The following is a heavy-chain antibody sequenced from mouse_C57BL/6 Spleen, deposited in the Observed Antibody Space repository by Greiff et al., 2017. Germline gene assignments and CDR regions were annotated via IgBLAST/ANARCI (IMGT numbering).Heavy chain of an antibody. D-gene: IGHD2-1*01. J-gene: IGHJ3*01. CDR2: FYPGSGSI. V-gene: IGHV1-62-2*01. Sequence: QVQLQQPGAELVKPGASVKLSCKASGYTFTEYTIHWVKQRPGQGLEWIGWFYPGSGSIKYNEKFKDKATLTADKSSSTAYMELSRLTSEDSAVYFYARNENYVNLGWFAYWGQGTLVTVSA. CDR3: ARNENYVNLGWFAY. CDR1: GYTFTEYT.